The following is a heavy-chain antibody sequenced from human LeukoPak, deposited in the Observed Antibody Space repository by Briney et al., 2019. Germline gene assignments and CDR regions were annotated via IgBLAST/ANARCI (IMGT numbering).Heavy chain of an antibody. CDR3: ARYFDWLSTKYYFDY. CDR2: IYPGDSDT. Sequence: GESLKISCQGSGYSFTSYWIGWVRQLPGKGLEWMGIIYPGDSDTRHSPSFQGQVTISADKSISTAYLQWSSLKASDTAMYYCARYFDWLSTKYYFDYWGQGTLVTVSS. CDR1: GYSFTSYW. V-gene: IGHV5-51*01. D-gene: IGHD3-9*01. J-gene: IGHJ4*02.